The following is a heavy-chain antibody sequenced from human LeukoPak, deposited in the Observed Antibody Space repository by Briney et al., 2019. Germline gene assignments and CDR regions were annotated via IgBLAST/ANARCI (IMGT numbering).Heavy chain of an antibody. CDR1: GFIFSSYA. V-gene: IGHV3-30*04. Sequence: GRSLRLSCAASGFIFSSYAMYWVRQAPGKGLEWVAIFSYDGINKYYADSVKGRFTISRDNAKNSLYLQMNSLRAEDTAVYYCARAQYCSGGSCYHNRYYYYYYMDVWGKGTTVTVSS. D-gene: IGHD2-15*01. CDR3: ARAQYCSGGSCYHNRYYYYYYMDV. CDR2: FSYDGINK. J-gene: IGHJ6*03.